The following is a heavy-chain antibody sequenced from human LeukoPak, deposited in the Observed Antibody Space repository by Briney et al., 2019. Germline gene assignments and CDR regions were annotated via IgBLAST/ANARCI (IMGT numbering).Heavy chain of an antibody. J-gene: IGHJ4*02. CDR3: ARSPLSDYGDYVFDY. CDR1: GGSISSSSYY. V-gene: IGHV4-39*07. D-gene: IGHD4-17*01. Sequence: SETLSLTCTVSGGSISSSSYYWGWIRQPPGKGLEWIGSIYTSGSTNYNPSLKSRVTISVDTSKNQFSLKLSSVTAADTAVYYCARSPLSDYGDYVFDYWGQGTLVTVSS. CDR2: IYTSGST.